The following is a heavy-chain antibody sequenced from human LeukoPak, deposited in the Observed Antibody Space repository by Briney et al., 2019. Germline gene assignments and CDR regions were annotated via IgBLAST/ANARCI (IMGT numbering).Heavy chain of an antibody. D-gene: IGHD3-22*01. CDR1: GGSFSGYY. Sequence: SETLSLTCAVYGGSFSGYYWSWIRQPPGKGLEWIGEINHSGSTNYNPSLKSRVTISVDTSKNQFSLKLSSVTAADTAVYYCARGGGYYDSSGYLTADWGQGTLVTVSS. J-gene: IGHJ4*02. CDR3: ARGGGYYDSSGYLTAD. V-gene: IGHV4-34*01. CDR2: INHSGST.